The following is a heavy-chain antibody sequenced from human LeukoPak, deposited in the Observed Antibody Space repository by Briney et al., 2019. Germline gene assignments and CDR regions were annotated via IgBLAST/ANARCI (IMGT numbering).Heavy chain of an antibody. V-gene: IGHV1-3*03. CDR3: ARVGATYAFDI. CDR1: GYTFTSYT. CDR2: INTGNGNT. Sequence: ASVKVSCKASGYTFTSYTMHWVRQAPGQRLEWMGWINTGNGNTKYSQEFQGRVTITRDTSASTAYMELSSLRSEHMAVYYCARVGATYAFDIWGQGTMVTVSS. J-gene: IGHJ3*02. D-gene: IGHD1-26*01.